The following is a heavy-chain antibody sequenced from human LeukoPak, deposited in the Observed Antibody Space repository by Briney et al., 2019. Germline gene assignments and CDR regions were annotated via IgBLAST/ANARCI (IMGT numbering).Heavy chain of an antibody. Sequence: SQTLSLTCTVSGGSISSGGYYWSWIRRHPGKGLEWIGYIYYSGSTYYNPSLKSRVTISVDTSKNQFSLKLSSVTAADTAVYYCARDTKSRDYYYYGMDVWGQGTTVTVSS. CDR2: IYYSGST. V-gene: IGHV4-31*03. D-gene: IGHD1-1*01. CDR1: GGSISSGGYY. CDR3: ARDTKSRDYYYYGMDV. J-gene: IGHJ6*02.